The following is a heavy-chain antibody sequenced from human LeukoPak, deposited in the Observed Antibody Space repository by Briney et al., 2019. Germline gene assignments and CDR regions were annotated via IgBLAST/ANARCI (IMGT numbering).Heavy chain of an antibody. Sequence: PSETLSLTCAVYGGSFSGYYWSWIRQPPGKGLEWIGEINHSGSTNYNPSLKSRVTISVDTSKNQFSLKLSSVTAADTAVYYCARPRRRGIVVVTNFDYWGQGTLVTVSS. V-gene: IGHV4-34*01. J-gene: IGHJ4*02. CDR3: ARPRRRGIVVVTNFDY. CDR2: INHSGST. D-gene: IGHD3-22*01. CDR1: GGSFSGYY.